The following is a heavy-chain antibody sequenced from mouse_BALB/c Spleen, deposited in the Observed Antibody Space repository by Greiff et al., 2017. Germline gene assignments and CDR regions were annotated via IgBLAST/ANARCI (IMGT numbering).Heavy chain of an antibody. J-gene: IGHJ2*01. CDR2: ISSGGSYT. V-gene: IGHV5-6-4*01. Sequence: EVMLVESGGGLVKPGGSLKLSCAASGFTFSSYTMSWVRQTPEKRLEWVATISSGGSYTYYPDSVKGRFTISRDNAKNTLYLQMSSLKSEDTAMYYCTRDRDVFDYWGQGTTRTVSS. CDR3: TRDRDVFDY. CDR1: GFTFSSYT.